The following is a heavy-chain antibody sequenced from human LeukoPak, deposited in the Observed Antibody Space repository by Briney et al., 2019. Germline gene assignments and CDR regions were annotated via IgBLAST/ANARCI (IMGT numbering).Heavy chain of an antibody. CDR1: GFTFSSNA. CDR3: ARLLDDAFDI. CDR2: IKQDGSEK. D-gene: IGHD2/OR15-2a*01. Sequence: RAGGSLRLSCAASGFTFSSNAMHWVRQAPGKGLEWVANIKQDGSEKYYVDSVKGRFTISRDNAKNALYLQMNSLTAEDTAVYYCARLLDDAFDIWGQGTMVTVSS. J-gene: IGHJ3*02. V-gene: IGHV3-7*01.